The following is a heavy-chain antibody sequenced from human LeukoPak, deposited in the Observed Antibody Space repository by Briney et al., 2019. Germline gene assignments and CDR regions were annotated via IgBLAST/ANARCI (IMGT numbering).Heavy chain of an antibody. CDR3: ARGPDYFDC. J-gene: IGHJ4*02. CDR1: GFSVSNNY. CDR2: IYSGGTT. Sequence: GGSLRLSCAASGFSVSNNYMDWVRQAPGKGLEWVSVIYSGGTTYYADSVKGRFTISKDNSENTLYLQMNNLRAEDTAVYYCARGPDYFDCRGQGTLVTVSS. V-gene: IGHV3-66*01.